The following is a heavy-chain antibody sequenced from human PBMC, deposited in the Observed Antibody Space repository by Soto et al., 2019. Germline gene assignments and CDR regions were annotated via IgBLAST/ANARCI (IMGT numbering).Heavy chain of an antibody. V-gene: IGHV4-39*01. Sequence: QLQLQESGPGLVKPSETLSLTCTVSGGSISSDNTYWAWIRQPPEKGLEWIGTIYYSGTTYYNPSLKSRVNMSVDTSNNQFSLKLRSVAAADTAVYYCARVDKMIVKTFDYWGQGTLVTVSS. CDR1: GGSISSDNTY. D-gene: IGHD3-22*01. CDR2: IYYSGTT. J-gene: IGHJ4*02. CDR3: ARVDKMIVKTFDY.